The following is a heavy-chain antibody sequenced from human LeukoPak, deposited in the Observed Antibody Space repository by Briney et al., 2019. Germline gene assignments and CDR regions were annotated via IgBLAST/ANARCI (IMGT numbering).Heavy chain of an antibody. D-gene: IGHD6-6*01. CDR2: IIPIFGTA. J-gene: IGHJ4*02. CDR1: GGTFSSYA. V-gene: IGHV1-69*05. Sequence: SVKVSCKASGGTFSSYAISWVRQAPGQGLEWMGRIIPIFGTANYAQKFQGRVTITTDESTITAYMELSSLRSEDTAVYYCARDLEYSSSLGYWGQGTLVTVSS. CDR3: ARDLEYSSSLGY.